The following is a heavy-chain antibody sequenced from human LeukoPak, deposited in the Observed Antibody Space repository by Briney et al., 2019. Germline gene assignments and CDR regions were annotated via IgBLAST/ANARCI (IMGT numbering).Heavy chain of an antibody. CDR3: AREPPGY. J-gene: IGHJ4*02. CDR1: SGSIGGYY. CDR2: IYSSGST. Sequence: SETLSLTCTVSSGSIGGYYWNWFRQPAGKGLEWIGRIYSSGSTNYNPSLKSRVAISINTSKSHFSLKLSSVTAADTAMYYCAREPPGYWGQGILVTVSS. V-gene: IGHV4-4*07.